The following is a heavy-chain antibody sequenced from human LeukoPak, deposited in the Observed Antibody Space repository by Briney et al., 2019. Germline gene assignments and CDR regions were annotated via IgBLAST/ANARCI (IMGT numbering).Heavy chain of an antibody. Sequence: SETLSLTCAVYGGSFSGYYWSWIRQPPGKGLEWIGEINHSGSTNYNPSLKSRLTISVDTSKKQFSLKLSSVTAADTAVYYCARAKNPYCSGGSCYSSSWFDPWGQGTLVTVSS. CDR2: INHSGST. V-gene: IGHV4-34*01. J-gene: IGHJ5*02. CDR1: GGSFSGYY. D-gene: IGHD2-15*01. CDR3: ARAKNPYCSGGSCYSSSWFDP.